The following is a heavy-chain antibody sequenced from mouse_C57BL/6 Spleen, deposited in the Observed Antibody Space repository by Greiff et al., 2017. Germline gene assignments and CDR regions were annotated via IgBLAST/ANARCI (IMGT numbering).Heavy chain of an antibody. CDR1: GYTFTSYW. Sequence: HVQLQQPGAELVMPGASVKLSCKASGYTFTSYWMHWVKQKPGQGLEWIGEIDPSDSYTNYHQKFKGKSTLTLDKSSSPAYMQLSSLTSEDSAVYYCARELGGNAMDYWGQGTSVTVSS. J-gene: IGHJ4*01. CDR3: ARELGGNAMDY. CDR2: IDPSDSYT. D-gene: IGHD4-1*01. V-gene: IGHV1-69*01.